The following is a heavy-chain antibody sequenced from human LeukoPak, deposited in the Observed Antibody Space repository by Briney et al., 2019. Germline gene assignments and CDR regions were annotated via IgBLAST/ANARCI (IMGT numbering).Heavy chain of an antibody. CDR1: GGSFSGCY. CDR3: ARGPDSGSHFAWFDP. V-gene: IGHV4-34*01. Sequence: QPSETLSLTCAVYGGSFSGCYWSGVRQPPGKGLEGIGEINHSESTHYNPSFKSRVTILVDTSMNQFSLKVTSVTAADTAVYYCARGPDSGSHFAWFDPWGQGTLVTVSS. CDR2: INHSEST. D-gene: IGHD3-10*01. J-gene: IGHJ5*02.